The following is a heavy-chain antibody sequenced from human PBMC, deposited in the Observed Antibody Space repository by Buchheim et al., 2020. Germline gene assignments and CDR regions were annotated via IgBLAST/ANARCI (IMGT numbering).Heavy chain of an antibody. CDR2: IYYSGST. Sequence: QLQLQESGPGLVKPSETLSLTCTVSGGSISSSSYYWGWIRQPPGKGLEWIGSIYYSGSTYYNPSLKSRVTISVDTSKNQFSLKLSPVTAADTAVYYCARDGRYSSSWYSRYWYFDLWGRGTL. J-gene: IGHJ2*01. CDR1: GGSISSSSYY. CDR3: ARDGRYSSSWYSRYWYFDL. D-gene: IGHD6-13*01. V-gene: IGHV4-39*07.